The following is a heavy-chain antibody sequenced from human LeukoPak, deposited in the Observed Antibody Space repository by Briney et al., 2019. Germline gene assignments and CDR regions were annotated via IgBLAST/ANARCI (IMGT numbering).Heavy chain of an antibody. CDR3: AKDRRPTYYYDSSGYSGFPS. V-gene: IGHV3-74*01. CDR1: GFTFSSYW. D-gene: IGHD3-22*01. CDR2: INSDGSST. Sequence: GGSLRLSCAASGFTFSSYWMHWVRQAPGKGLVWVSRINSDGSSTSYADSVKGRFTISRDNAKNTLYLQMNSLRAEDTAVYYCAKDRRPTYYYDSSGYSGFPSWGQGTLVTVSS. J-gene: IGHJ5*02.